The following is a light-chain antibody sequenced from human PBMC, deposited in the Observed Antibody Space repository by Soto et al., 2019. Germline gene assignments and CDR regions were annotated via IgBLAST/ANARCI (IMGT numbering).Light chain of an antibody. CDR1: QSVSRY. Sequence: EIVLTQSPATLSLSPGESTTLSCRASQSVSRYLAWYQQKPGQAPRLLIDDASNRATGIPARFSGSGSGSDFTLTISSLEPEDFAVYYCQQRSNWQTFGQGTKVEIK. J-gene: IGKJ1*01. V-gene: IGKV3-11*01. CDR3: QQRSNWQT. CDR2: DAS.